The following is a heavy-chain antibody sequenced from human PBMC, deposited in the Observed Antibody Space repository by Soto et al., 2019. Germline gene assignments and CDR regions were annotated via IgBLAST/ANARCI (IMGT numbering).Heavy chain of an antibody. CDR3: ARDPQGIVGATTGPYYYYGMDV. V-gene: IGHV3-30-3*01. CDR1: GFTFSSYA. J-gene: IGHJ6*02. Sequence: QVQLVESGGGVVQPGRSLRLSCAASGFTFSSYAMHWVRQAPGKGLEWVAVISYDGSNKYYADSVKGRFTISRDNSKNTLYLQMNSLRAEDTAVYYCARDPQGIVGATTGPYYYYGMDVWGQGTTVTVSS. CDR2: ISYDGSNK. D-gene: IGHD1-26*01.